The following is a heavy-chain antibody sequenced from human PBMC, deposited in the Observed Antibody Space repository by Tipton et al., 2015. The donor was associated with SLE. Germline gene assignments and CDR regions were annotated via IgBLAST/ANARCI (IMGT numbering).Heavy chain of an antibody. CDR2: IYHSGST. Sequence: TLSLTCAVSGHSISSGYYWGWIRQPPGKGLEWIGSIYHSGSTYYNPSLKSRVTISVDTSKNQFSLKLSSVTAADTAVYYCARDGVEGAFDIWGQGTMVTVSS. J-gene: IGHJ3*02. CDR1: GHSISSGYY. V-gene: IGHV4-38-2*02. D-gene: IGHD3-3*01. CDR3: ARDGVEGAFDI.